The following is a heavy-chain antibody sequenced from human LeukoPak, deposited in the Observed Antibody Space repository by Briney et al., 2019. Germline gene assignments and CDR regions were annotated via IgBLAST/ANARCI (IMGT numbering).Heavy chain of an antibody. V-gene: IGHV4-39*07. J-gene: IGHJ4*02. D-gene: IGHD5-12*01. Sequence: PSETLSLTCTVSGGSISSSSYYWGWIRQPPGKGLEWIGSIYYSGSTYYNPSLKSRVTISVDTSKNQFSLKLSSVTAADTAVYYCARDSGAYDGNFDYWGQGTLVTVSS. CDR1: GGSISSSSYY. CDR3: ARDSGAYDGNFDY. CDR2: IYYSGST.